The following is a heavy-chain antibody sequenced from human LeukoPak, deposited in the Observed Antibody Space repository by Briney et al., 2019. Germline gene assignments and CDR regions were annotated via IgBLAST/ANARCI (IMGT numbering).Heavy chain of an antibody. D-gene: IGHD3-9*01. V-gene: IGHV3-30*18. Sequence: PGGSLRLSCAASGFTFSSYGMHWVRQAPGKGLEWVAVISYDGSNKYYADSVKGRFTISRDNSKNTLYLQMNSLRAEDTAVYYCAKVLYRAGYPGRDYCGMDVWGQGTTVTVSS. CDR3: AKVLYRAGYPGRDYCGMDV. J-gene: IGHJ6*02. CDR1: GFTFSSYG. CDR2: ISYDGSNK.